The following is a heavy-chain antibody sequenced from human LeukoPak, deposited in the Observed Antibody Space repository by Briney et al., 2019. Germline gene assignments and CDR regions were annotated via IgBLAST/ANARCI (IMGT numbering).Heavy chain of an antibody. Sequence: SETLSLTCTVSGGSISSSSYYWGWIRQPPGKGLEWIGSIYYSGSTYYNPSLKSRVTISVDTSKNQFSLKLSSVTAADTAAYYCARQLGYCSSTSCYADKVDYWGQGTLVTVSS. J-gene: IGHJ4*02. CDR1: GGSISSSSYY. CDR2: IYYSGST. CDR3: ARQLGYCSSTSCYADKVDY. D-gene: IGHD2-2*01. V-gene: IGHV4-39*01.